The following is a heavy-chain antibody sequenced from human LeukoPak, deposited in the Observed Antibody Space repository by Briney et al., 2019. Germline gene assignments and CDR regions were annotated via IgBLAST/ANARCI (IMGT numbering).Heavy chain of an antibody. CDR1: GFTFSSYA. D-gene: IGHD3-9*01. CDR2: ISSSGTYV. V-gene: IGHV3-21*01. Sequence: GGSLRLSCAASGFTFSSYAMTWVRQAPGKGLEWVSSISSSGTYVYYADSVKGRFTISRDNAKNSLSLQMNSLRADDAAVYYCARASSKQLAGYLPDGFDIWGQGTMVTVSS. CDR3: ARASSKQLAGYLPDGFDI. J-gene: IGHJ3*02.